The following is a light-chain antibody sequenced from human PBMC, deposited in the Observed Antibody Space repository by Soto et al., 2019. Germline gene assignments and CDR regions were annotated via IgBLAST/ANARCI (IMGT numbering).Light chain of an antibody. CDR2: ETS. J-gene: IGKJ4*01. Sequence: IVLSQSPGTLSVSQGERVTLSCRGSQTFTSGHLAWYQQRPGQAPRLLIHETSTRAAGIPARFSGSGSGTDFTLTISSLEPEDFSVYYCQQRSSWPLTFGGGTKVDIK. CDR1: QTFTSGH. CDR3: QQRSSWPLT. V-gene: IGKV3D-20*02.